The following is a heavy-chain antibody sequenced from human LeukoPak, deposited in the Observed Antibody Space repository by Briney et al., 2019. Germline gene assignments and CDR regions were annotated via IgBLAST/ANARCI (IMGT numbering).Heavy chain of an antibody. CDR2: ISYDGSNK. Sequence: PGRSLRLSCAASGITFSSYAMHWLRQAPGKGLEWVAVISYDGSNKYYADSVKGRFTISRDNSKNTLYLQMNSLRAEDTAVYYCARVMGRYCSSTSCYVDYWGQGTLVTVSS. J-gene: IGHJ4*02. V-gene: IGHV3-30*04. CDR1: GITFSSYA. D-gene: IGHD2-2*01. CDR3: ARVMGRYCSSTSCYVDY.